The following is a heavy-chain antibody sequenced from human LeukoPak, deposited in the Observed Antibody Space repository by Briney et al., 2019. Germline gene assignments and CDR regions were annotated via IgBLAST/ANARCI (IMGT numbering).Heavy chain of an antibody. Sequence: SETLSLTCTVSGGSISSYYWSWIRQPPGKGLEWIGYIYYSGSTNYNPSLKSRVTISVDTSKNQFSLKLSSVTAADTAVYYCARGLTGYSNAHWFDPWGQGTLVTVSS. D-gene: IGHD6-13*01. V-gene: IGHV4-59*01. CDR1: GGSISSYY. CDR2: IYYSGST. CDR3: ARGLTGYSNAHWFDP. J-gene: IGHJ5*02.